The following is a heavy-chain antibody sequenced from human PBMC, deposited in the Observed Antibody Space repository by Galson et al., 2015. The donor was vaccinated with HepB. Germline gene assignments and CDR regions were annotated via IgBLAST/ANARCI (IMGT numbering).Heavy chain of an antibody. Sequence: SLRLSCAASGFTFSSYGMHWVRQAPGKGLEWVAVISYDESNKYYADSVKGRFTISRDNSKNTLYLQMNSLRAEDTAVYYCAKTFGDYEDNWGQGTLVTVSS. J-gene: IGHJ4*02. CDR2: ISYDESNK. D-gene: IGHD4-17*01. CDR3: AKTFGDYEDN. CDR1: GFTFSSYG. V-gene: IGHV3-30*18.